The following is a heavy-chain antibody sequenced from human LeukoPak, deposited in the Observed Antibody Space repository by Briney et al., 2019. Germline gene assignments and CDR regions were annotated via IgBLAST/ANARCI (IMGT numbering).Heavy chain of an antibody. J-gene: IGHJ3*02. CDR2: IYSGGST. CDR1: GFTVSSNY. CDR3: ARGYGDYVTAFDI. Sequence: GGSLRLSCAASGFTVSSNYMSWVRQAPGKWLEWVSVIYSGGSTYYADSVKGRFTISRDNSKNTLYLQMNSLRAEDTAVYYCARGYGDYVTAFDIWGQGTMVTVSS. V-gene: IGHV3-53*01. D-gene: IGHD4-17*01.